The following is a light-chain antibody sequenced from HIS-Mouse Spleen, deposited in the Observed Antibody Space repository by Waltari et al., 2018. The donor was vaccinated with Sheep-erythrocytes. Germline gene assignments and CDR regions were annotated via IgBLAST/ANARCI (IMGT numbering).Light chain of an antibody. CDR1: TLGDKY. CDR2: QDS. Sequence: SYELTQPPSVSVSPGQTASITCSGDTLGDKYACWYQQKQGQSPVLVIYQDSKRPSGSPERFSGSNSGNTATLTISGTQAMDEADYYCQAWDSSTAVFGGGTKLTVL. J-gene: IGLJ2*01. V-gene: IGLV3-1*01. CDR3: QAWDSSTAV.